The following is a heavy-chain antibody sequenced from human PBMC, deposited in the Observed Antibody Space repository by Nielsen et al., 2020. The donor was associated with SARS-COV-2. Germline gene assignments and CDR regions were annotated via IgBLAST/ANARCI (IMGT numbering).Heavy chain of an antibody. J-gene: IGHJ4*02. CDR2: ISWNSGSI. CDR1: EFTFSTYW. Sequence: GGSLRLSCAASEFTFSTYWMHWVRQAPGKGLEWVSGISWNSGSIGYADSVKGRFTISRDNAKNSLYLQMNSLRAEDTALYYCANLAAAGLDYWGQGTLVTVSS. V-gene: IGHV3-9*01. CDR3: ANLAAAGLDY. D-gene: IGHD6-13*01.